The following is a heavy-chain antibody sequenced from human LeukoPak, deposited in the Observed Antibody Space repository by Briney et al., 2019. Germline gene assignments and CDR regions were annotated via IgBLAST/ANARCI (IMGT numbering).Heavy chain of an antibody. J-gene: IGHJ6*03. D-gene: IGHD1-14*01. Sequence: ASVKVSCKASGYTFTSYGLSWVRQAPGQGLEWMGWISAYNGNTNYAQKLQGRVTMTTDTSTSTAYMELRSLRSDDTAVYYCARAYKHYYYMDVWGKGTTVTVSS. CDR2: ISAYNGNT. V-gene: IGHV1-18*01. CDR3: ARAYKHYYYMDV. CDR1: GYTFTSYG.